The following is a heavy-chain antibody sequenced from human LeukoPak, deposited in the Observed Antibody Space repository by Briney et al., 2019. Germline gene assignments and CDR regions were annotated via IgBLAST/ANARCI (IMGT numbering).Heavy chain of an antibody. J-gene: IGHJ3*02. CDR2: IYTSGST. D-gene: IGHD1-26*01. Sequence: PSQTLSLTCTVSGGSISSGSYYWSWIRQPAGKGLEWIGRIYTSGSTNYNPSLKSRVTISVDTSKNQFSLKLSSVTAADTAVYYCAREGLWEPSFDIWGQGTMVTVSS. V-gene: IGHV4-61*02. CDR1: GGSISSGSYY. CDR3: AREGLWEPSFDI.